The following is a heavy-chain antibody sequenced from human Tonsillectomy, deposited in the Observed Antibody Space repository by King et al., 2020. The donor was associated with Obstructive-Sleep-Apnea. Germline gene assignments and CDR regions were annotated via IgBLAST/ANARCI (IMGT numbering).Heavy chain of an antibody. J-gene: IGHJ3*02. CDR1: GYTFTSYD. CDR3: ARGSRTFDI. V-gene: IGHV1-8*01. D-gene: IGHD1-14*01. Sequence: QLVQSGAEVKKPGASVKVSCKASGYTFTSYDINWVRQATGQGLELMGWRNPNSGNTGYAQKFQCRVIMTRNTSINTAYMDLSSLRSDDTAIYYCARGSRTFDIWGQGTEVAVSS. CDR2: RNPNSGNT.